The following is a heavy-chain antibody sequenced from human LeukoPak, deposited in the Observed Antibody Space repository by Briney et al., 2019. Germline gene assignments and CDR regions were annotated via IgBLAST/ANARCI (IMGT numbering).Heavy chain of an antibody. CDR3: ARDLSGSYYLDAFDI. J-gene: IGHJ3*02. CDR1: GYTFTSHY. V-gene: IGHV1-2*02. D-gene: IGHD1-26*01. CDR2: INPNSGGT. Sequence: ASVKVSCKASGYTFTSHYMHWVRQAPGQGLEWMGWINPNSGGTNYAQKFQGRVTMTRDTSISTAYMELSRLRSDDTAVYYCARDLSGSYYLDAFDIWGQGTMVTVSS.